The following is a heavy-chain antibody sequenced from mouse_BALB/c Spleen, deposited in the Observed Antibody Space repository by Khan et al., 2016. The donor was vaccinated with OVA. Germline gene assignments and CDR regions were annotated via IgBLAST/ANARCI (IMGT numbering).Heavy chain of an antibody. D-gene: IGHD1-1*01. CDR2: IWSDGFT. J-gene: IGHJ4*01. CDR3: SRGIYYFGSRYMDY. CDR1: GFSLTSYG. V-gene: IGHV2-6*02. Sequence: QVQLKESGPGLVAPSQSLSITCTVSGFSLTSYGVHWVRQPPGKGLEWLVVIWSDGFTTYNSALKSRLSISKDNSKSQIFLKMNSLQTDDTAMYYWSRGIYYFGSRYMDYWGQGTSVTVSS.